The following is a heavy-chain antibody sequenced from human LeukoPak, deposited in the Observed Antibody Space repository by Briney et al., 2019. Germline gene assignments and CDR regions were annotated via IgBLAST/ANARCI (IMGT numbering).Heavy chain of an antibody. D-gene: IGHD6-6*01. V-gene: IGHV3-21*01. CDR1: GFTFSSYS. Sequence: GGSLRLSCAPSGFTFSSYSMNWVRQAPGKGLEWVSSITFTSNDIFYADSLKGRFTISRDNAKNSLFLQMSSLRAEDTAVYYCARWGHSSSSPPFDYWGQGALVTVSS. CDR3: ARWGHSSSSPPFDY. CDR2: ITFTSNDI. J-gene: IGHJ4*02.